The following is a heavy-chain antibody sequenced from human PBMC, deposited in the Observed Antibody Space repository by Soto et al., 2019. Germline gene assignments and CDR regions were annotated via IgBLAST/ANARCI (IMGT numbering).Heavy chain of an antibody. Sequence: QVQLVQSGAEVKKPGASVKVSCKASGYTFTSYGVSWVRQAPGQGLEWMGWISGYNGNTKYAEKLQGRVTMTTDTSPSTAYMELRCLRSQDTAVYCFASPGKYSHCSIIPYYSGMDVWLHGITVTVPS. CDR1: GYTFTSYG. D-gene: IGHD2-8*01. J-gene: IGHJ6*02. CDR2: ISGYNGNT. CDR3: ASPGKYSHCSIIPYYSGMDV. V-gene: IGHV1-18*04.